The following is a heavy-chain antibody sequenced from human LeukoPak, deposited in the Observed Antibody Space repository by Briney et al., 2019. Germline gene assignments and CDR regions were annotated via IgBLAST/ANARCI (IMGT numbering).Heavy chain of an antibody. J-gene: IGHJ4*02. CDR2: MSPNSGDT. D-gene: IGHD7-27*01. V-gene: IGHV1-8*01. CDR3: ARGPPNWGYDY. CDR1: GYTFTSYD. Sequence: ASVKVSCKASGYTFTSYDFNWVRQATGQRPEWMGWMSPNSGDTGYAQKFQDRVTMTRNTSISTAYMELSSLRSDDTAVYYCARGPPNWGYDYWGPGTLVAVSS.